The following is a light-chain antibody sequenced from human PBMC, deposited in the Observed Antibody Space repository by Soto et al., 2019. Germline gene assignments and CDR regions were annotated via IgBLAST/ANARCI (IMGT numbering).Light chain of an antibody. CDR1: QSVSSSY. Sequence: EIVLTQSPGTLSLSPGERATLSCRASQSVSSSYLAWYQQKPGQAPRLLIYGASSRATGIPDRFSGSGSGKDFTLTISRLEPEDFAVHYCQQYGRSPYTFGQGTRLEIK. J-gene: IGKJ2*01. V-gene: IGKV3-20*01. CDR3: QQYGRSPYT. CDR2: GAS.